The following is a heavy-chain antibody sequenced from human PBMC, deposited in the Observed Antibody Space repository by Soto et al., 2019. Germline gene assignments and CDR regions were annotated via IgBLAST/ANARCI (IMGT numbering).Heavy chain of an antibody. CDR3: ARVPYGGNSGFDY. CDR2: INPSGGST. J-gene: IGHJ4*02. D-gene: IGHD4-17*01. V-gene: IGHV1-46*01. CDR1: GYTFTSYF. Sequence: QVQLVQSGAEVKKPGASVKVSCKASGYTFTSYFVHWVRQAPGQGLEWMGIINPSGGSTSHAQKFQGRVTMTRDPSTSTAYMELSSLRSEDTAIYYCARVPYGGNSGFDYWGQGTLVTVSS.